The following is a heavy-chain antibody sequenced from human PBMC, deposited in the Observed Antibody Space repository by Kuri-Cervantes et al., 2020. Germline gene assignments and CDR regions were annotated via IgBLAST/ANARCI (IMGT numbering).Heavy chain of an antibody. V-gene: IGHV3-7*01. Sequence: GESLKISCAASGFTFSSYWMSWVRQAPGKGLEWVANIKQDGSEKYYVDSVKGRFTISRDNAKNSLYLQMNGLRAEDTAVYYCARDLGFYDILTSNAFDIWGQGTMVTVSS. J-gene: IGHJ3*02. CDR1: GFTFSSYW. D-gene: IGHD3-9*01. CDR2: IKQDGSEK. CDR3: ARDLGFYDILTSNAFDI.